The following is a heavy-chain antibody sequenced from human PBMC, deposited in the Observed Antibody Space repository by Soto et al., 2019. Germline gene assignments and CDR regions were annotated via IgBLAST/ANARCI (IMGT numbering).Heavy chain of an antibody. V-gene: IGHV4-59*01. CDR2: IYYSGST. D-gene: IGHD2-15*01. CDR1: GGSISSYY. J-gene: IGHJ6*02. Sequence: SETLSLTCTVSGGSISSYYWSWIRQPPGKGLEWIGYIYYSGSTNYNPSLKSRVTISVDTSKNQFSLKLSSVTAADTAVYYCARGVEMAYYYYYGMDVWRHGTTVTSP. CDR3: ARGVEMAYYYYYGMDV.